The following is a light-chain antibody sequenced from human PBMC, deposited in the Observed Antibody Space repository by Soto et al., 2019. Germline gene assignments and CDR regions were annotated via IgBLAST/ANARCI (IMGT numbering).Light chain of an antibody. CDR3: QQYNTWSPLT. CDR1: QSVSHN. V-gene: IGKV3-15*01. CDR2: GAS. Sequence: EIVMTQSPATLSVSPGERATLSCRASQSVSHNLAWYQQKPGQAPRLLIYGASTRATGIPARFSGSGSGTEFTLTISSLQSEDCAVYYCQQYNTWSPLTFGGGTKVETK. J-gene: IGKJ4*01.